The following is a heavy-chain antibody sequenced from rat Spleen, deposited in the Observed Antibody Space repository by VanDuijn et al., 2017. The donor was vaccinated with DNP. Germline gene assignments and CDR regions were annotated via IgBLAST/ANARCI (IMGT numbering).Heavy chain of an antibody. CDR3: TRGGHY. J-gene: IGHJ2*01. CDR1: GFTFNNYW. Sequence: EVHLVESGGGLVQPGRSLKLSCVASGFTFNNYWMTWIRQAPGKGLEWIASINYKGGDTYYTGSVKGRFTISRDDAKSTLYLQMNSLRSEDTATYYCTRGGHYWGQGVMVTVSS. CDR2: INYKGGDT. V-gene: IGHV5-31*01.